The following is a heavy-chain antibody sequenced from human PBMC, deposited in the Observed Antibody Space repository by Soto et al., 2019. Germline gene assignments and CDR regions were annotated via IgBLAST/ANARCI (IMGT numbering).Heavy chain of an antibody. CDR2: ISGTASRT. Sequence: GGSLRLPCAGSGFTPTTTPLSWVRQPPGKGLEWVTTISGTASRTYYVDSVKGRFFISRDNSKNTVTLQMNNLTVDDTAVYYCATSFRYFDNWGQGTRVTVSS. CDR1: GFTPTTTP. CDR3: ATSFRYFDN. D-gene: IGHD3-9*01. V-gene: IGHV3-23*01. J-gene: IGHJ4*02.